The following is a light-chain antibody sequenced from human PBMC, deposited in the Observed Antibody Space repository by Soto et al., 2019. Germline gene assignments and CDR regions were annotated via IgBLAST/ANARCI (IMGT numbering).Light chain of an antibody. CDR2: DAS. CDR3: QQSSNWPAHT. V-gene: IGKV3-11*01. CDR1: QSVISY. J-gene: IGKJ2*01. Sequence: EIVLTQSPATLSLSPGERATLSCRASQSVISYLAWYQQKPGQAPRLLIYDASNRATGIPARFSGSGSGTDFTLTISSLAPEHFAVYYCQQSSNWPAHTFGQGTKLEIK.